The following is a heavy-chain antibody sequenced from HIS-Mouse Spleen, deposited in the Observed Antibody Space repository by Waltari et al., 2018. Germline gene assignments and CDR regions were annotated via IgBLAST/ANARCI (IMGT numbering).Heavy chain of an antibody. V-gene: IGHV4-31*03. CDR3: ARSPYYDFWSGYSDNWFDP. CDR1: VGSTSSGGYY. CDR2: IYYSGST. J-gene: IGHJ5*02. Sequence: QVQLQESGPALVKPSQTLSLTCTVTVGSTSSGGYYCTSIRQHPGQRLEWIGYIYYSGSTYYNPSLKSRVTISVDTSKNQFSLKLSSVTAADTAVYYCARSPYYDFWSGYSDNWFDPWGQGTLVTVSS. D-gene: IGHD3-3*01.